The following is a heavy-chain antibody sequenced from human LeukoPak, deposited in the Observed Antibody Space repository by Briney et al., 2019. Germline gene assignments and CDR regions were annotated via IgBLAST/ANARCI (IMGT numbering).Heavy chain of an antibody. J-gene: IGHJ4*02. CDR3: ATLSQTLPLDY. CDR1: GFNFTTYW. Sequence: GGSLRLSCVASGFNFTTYWMHWVRQVPGKGLEWVSLINTDGSDTRYTDSVKGRFTISRDNAKNTLYLQMNSLRAEDTAMYYCATLSQTLPLDYWGQGAQVTVSS. V-gene: IGHV3-74*01. CDR2: INTDGSDT.